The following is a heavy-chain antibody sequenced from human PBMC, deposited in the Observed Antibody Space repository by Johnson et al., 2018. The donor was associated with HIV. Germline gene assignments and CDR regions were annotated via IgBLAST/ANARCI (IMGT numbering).Heavy chain of an antibody. CDR2: ISWNSGSI. D-gene: IGHD6-6*01. J-gene: IGHJ3*02. CDR3: AKVLATTEYSSSSWADAFDI. CDR1: GFTFDDYA. Sequence: VQLVESGGGLVQPGRSLRLSCAASGFTFDDYAMHWVRQAPGKGLEWVSGISWNSGSIGYADSVKGRFTISRDNAKNSLYLQMNSLREEDTALYYCAKVLATTEYSSSSWADAFDIWGQGTMVTVSS. V-gene: IGHV3-9*01.